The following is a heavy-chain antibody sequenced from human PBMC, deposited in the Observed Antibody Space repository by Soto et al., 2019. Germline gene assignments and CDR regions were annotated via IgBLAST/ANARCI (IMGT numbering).Heavy chain of an antibody. D-gene: IGHD1-1*01. Sequence: EVQVVESGGDLVEPGGSLRLSCVTSGFMFSSAWMSWVRQPPEKGLQWVAGIKSTKDGGARDYAAPVNGRFSISRDDSKSTVYLQMNSLRAEDTALYYCVEGWNDFWGQGTLVTVSS. J-gene: IGHJ4*02. CDR2: IKSTKDGGAR. V-gene: IGHV3-15*01. CDR3: VEGWNDF. CDR1: GFMFSSAW.